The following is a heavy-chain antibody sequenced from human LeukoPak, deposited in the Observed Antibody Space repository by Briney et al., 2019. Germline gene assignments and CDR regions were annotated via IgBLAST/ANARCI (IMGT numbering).Heavy chain of an antibody. Sequence: SETLSLTCAVYGGSFSGSYWSWIRQPPGKGLEWIGEINHSGSTNYNPSLKSRVTISVDTSKNQFSLKLSSVTAADTAVYYCARGRVYYAPFDNWGQGTLVTVSP. CDR1: GGSFSGSY. V-gene: IGHV4-34*01. D-gene: IGHD3-10*01. CDR3: ARGRVYYAPFDN. CDR2: INHSGST. J-gene: IGHJ4*02.